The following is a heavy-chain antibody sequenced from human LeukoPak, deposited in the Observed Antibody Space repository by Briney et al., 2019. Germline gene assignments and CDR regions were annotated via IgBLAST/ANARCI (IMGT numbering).Heavy chain of an antibody. V-gene: IGHV1-46*01. D-gene: IGHD6-13*01. CDR3: ARDVWGSSYLLGY. J-gene: IGHJ4*02. CDR2: INPSGGST. CDR1: GYTFTTYY. Sequence: GSVRVSCKASGYTFTTYYMHWVRPAPGQGLEWMGIINPSGGSTSYAQKFEGRVTMTRDTSTSTVYMELSSLRSEDTAVYYCARDVWGSSYLLGYWGQGTLVTVSS.